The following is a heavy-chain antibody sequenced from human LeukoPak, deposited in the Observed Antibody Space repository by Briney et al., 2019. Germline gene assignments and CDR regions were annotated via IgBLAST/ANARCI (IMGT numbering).Heavy chain of an antibody. D-gene: IGHD1-26*01. CDR3: AKEREATYYFDY. CDR1: GYTFTRYL. J-gene: IGHJ4*02. CDR2: VNPNGGST. Sequence: GASVKVSYKASGYTFTRYLIHWVRQAPGQGLEWVGRVNPNGGSTIYAQRFQGRVTMTWDRSTNTVYMDLVSLRSEDTAVYYCAKEREATYYFDYWGQGTLVTVSS. V-gene: IGHV1-46*01.